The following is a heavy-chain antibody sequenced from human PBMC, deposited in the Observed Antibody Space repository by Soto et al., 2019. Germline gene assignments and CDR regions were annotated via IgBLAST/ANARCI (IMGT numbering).Heavy chain of an antibody. CDR2: IWADGSRQ. V-gene: IGHV3-33*08. D-gene: IGHD3-9*01. CDR1: GFAFSTYG. Sequence: QVQLVESGGGVIQPGKSLRLSCSASGFAFSTYGMHWVRQAPGKGLEWVAVIWADGSRQFYGDSVKGRVTISRDNSKSTLYLPMSSLRVDDTAVYYCVGGTGYWGVGAYWGQGTVVTVSS. CDR3: VGGTGYWGVGAY. J-gene: IGHJ4*02.